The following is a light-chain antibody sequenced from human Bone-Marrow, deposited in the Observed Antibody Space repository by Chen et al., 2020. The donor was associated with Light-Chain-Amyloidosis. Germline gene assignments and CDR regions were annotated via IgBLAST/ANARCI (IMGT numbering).Light chain of an antibody. Sequence: SYVLTQPSSVSVAPGRTATIARGGNNIGSTSVHLSQQTHGQAPLLVVYDDSDRPSGIPERLSGSNSGNTATLTISRVEAGDEADYYCQVWDRSSDRPVFGGWTKLTVL. V-gene: IGLV3-21*02. CDR2: DDS. CDR3: QVWDRSSDRPV. J-gene: IGLJ3*02. CDR1: NIGSTS.